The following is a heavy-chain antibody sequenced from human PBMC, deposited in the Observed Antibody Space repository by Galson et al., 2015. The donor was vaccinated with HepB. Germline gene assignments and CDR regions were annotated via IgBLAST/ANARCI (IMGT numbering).Heavy chain of an antibody. Sequence: SVKVSCKVSGYTLTELSMHWVRQAPGKGLEWMGGFDPEDGETIYAQKFQGRVTMTEDTSTDTAYMELSSLRSEDTAVYYCATGSLRWALQGHYYYYMDVWGKGTTVTVSS. V-gene: IGHV1-24*01. CDR2: FDPEDGET. CDR1: GYTLTELS. D-gene: IGHD4-23*01. CDR3: ATGSLRWALQGHYYYYMDV. J-gene: IGHJ6*03.